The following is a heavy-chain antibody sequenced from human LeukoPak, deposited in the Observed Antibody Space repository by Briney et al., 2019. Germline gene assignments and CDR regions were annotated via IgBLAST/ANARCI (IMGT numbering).Heavy chain of an antibody. V-gene: IGHV4-30-2*01. Sequence: SETLSLTCTVSGGSISSGGYYWSWIRQPPGKGLEWIGYIYHSGSTYYNPSLKSRVTISVDRSKNQFSLKLSSVTAADTAVYYCARAPLVPYCSGGSCYYFDYWGQGTLVTVSS. CDR1: GGSISSGGYY. J-gene: IGHJ4*02. CDR2: IYHSGST. D-gene: IGHD2-15*01. CDR3: ARAPLVPYCSGGSCYYFDY.